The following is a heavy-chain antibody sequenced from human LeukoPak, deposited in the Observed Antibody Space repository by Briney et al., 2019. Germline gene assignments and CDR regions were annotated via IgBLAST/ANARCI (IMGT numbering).Heavy chain of an antibody. CDR1: GYTFTGYY. D-gene: IGHD3-9*01. CDR2: INPNSGGT. J-gene: IGHJ5*02. CDR3: ARDRQNDILTGYYPNWFDP. Sequence: GASVKVSCKASGYTFTGYYMHWVRQAPGQGLEWMGWINPNSGGTTYAQNFQGRVTMTRDTSISTAYMELSRLRSDDTAVYYCARDRQNDILTGYYPNWFDPWGQGTLVTVSS. V-gene: IGHV1-2*02.